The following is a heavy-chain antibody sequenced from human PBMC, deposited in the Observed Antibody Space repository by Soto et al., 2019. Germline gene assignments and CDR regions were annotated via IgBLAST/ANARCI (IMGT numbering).Heavy chain of an antibody. V-gene: IGHV3-7*01. CDR1: GFTFSTYW. J-gene: IGHJ4*02. CDR2: LDQDGSER. D-gene: IGHD3-16*01. CDR3: VCGGNFFVY. Sequence: VQLVESGGGLVQPGGSLRLSCAASGFTFSTYWMTWVRRPPGKGLEWVANLDQDGSERYYVDSVRGRFTISRDNAKNSLYLQMNGLRAEDTAVYYCVCGGNFFVYWGQGTLVTVSP.